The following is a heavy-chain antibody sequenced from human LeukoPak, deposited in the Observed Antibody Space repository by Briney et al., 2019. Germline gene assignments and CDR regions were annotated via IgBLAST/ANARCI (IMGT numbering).Heavy chain of an antibody. CDR2: LRAGGPYGTEK. CDR1: GFNFNTFI. V-gene: IGHV3-33*01. CDR3: AGVMRGAFDI. Sequence: PGGSLRLSCAASGFNFNTFIMHWVRQAPGKGLEWVTFLRAGGPYGTEKFYADSVKGRFTISRDNSNNTLYLQLDSLRVEDTAVYYCAGVMRGAFDIWGQGTLVTVSS. J-gene: IGHJ3*02.